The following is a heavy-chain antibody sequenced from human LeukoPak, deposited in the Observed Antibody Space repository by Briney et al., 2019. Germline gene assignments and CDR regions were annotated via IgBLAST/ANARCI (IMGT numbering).Heavy chain of an antibody. CDR2: IYYSGST. Sequence: SETLSLTCTVSGGSISSYYWSWIRQPPGKGLEWIGYIYYSGSTSYNPSLKSRVTISVDTSKNQFSLKLSSVTAADTAVYYCARDDYGDAFDIWGQGTMVTVSS. V-gene: IGHV4-59*01. CDR1: GGSISSYY. CDR3: ARDDYGDAFDI. J-gene: IGHJ3*02. D-gene: IGHD4/OR15-4a*01.